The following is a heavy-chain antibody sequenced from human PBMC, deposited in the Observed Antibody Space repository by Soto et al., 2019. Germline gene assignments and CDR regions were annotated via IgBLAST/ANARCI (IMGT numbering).Heavy chain of an antibody. Sequence: QVQLQESGPVVVKPSQTLSLTCTVSGGSISSGGYYWNWIRRYPGKGLEWIGNIYSSGNTYYNLSLKSRVSISMDTSKFQFSLKLSSVTAADTAVYYCARETMDSLTYLYGMDVWGQGTTVAVSS. D-gene: IGHD3-10*01. V-gene: IGHV4-31*03. CDR2: IYSSGNT. CDR1: GGSISSGGYY. J-gene: IGHJ6*02. CDR3: ARETMDSLTYLYGMDV.